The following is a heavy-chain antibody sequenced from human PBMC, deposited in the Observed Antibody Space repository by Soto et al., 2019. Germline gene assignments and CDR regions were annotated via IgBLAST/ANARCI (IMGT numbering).Heavy chain of an antibody. CDR1: GFTFSSYA. J-gene: IGHJ4*02. Sequence: PRGSLRLSCAASGFTFSSYAMSRVRQAPGKGLEWVSAISGSGGSTYYADSVKGRFTISRDNSKNTLYLQMNSLRAEDTAVYYCAKGIRDSLRWSALDYWGQGTLVTVSS. CDR3: AKGIRDSLRWSALDY. V-gene: IGHV3-23*01. D-gene: IGHD4-17*01. CDR2: ISGSGGST.